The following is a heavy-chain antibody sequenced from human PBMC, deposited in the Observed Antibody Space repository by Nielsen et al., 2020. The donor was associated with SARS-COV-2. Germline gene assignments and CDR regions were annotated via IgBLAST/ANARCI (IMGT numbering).Heavy chain of an antibody. V-gene: IGHV3-53*04. J-gene: IGHJ4*02. CDR3: AKAKGGYSYVDY. CDR2: IYGGGSI. CDR1: EFSVSRNY. Sequence: GESLKISCAASEFSVSRNYITWVRQAPGKGLEWVSIIYGGGSISYADSVEGRFTISRHNSENTVYLQMNSLRAEDTAVYYCAKAKGGYSYVDYWGQGTLVTVSS. D-gene: IGHD5-18*01.